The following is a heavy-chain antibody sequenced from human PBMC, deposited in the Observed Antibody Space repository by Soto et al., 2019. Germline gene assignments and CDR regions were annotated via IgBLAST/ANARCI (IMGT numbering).Heavy chain of an antibody. V-gene: IGHV1-18*01. CDR2: ISAYNGNT. D-gene: IGHD3-3*01. J-gene: IGHJ4*02. Sequence: ASVKVSCKASGYTFTSYGISWVRQAPGQGLEWMGWISAYNGNTNYAQKLQGRVTMTTDTSASTAYMELRSLRSDDTAVYYCARRYHVYTIFGVVNTFDYWGQGTLVTVSS. CDR1: GYTFTSYG. CDR3: ARRYHVYTIFGVVNTFDY.